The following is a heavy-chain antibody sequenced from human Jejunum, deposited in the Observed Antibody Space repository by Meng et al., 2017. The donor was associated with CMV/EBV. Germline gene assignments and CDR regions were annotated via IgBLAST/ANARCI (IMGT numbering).Heavy chain of an antibody. J-gene: IGHJ5*02. V-gene: IGHV5-51*01. CDR2: IYPDDSRT. CDR3: ARFSGPTFAQYQFDT. D-gene: IGHD2/OR15-2a*01. CDR1: GYGFYHYW. Sequence: SGYGFYHYWMAGVRHMPGKGLEWMGMIYPDDSRTIYSPSFQGQVTMSADKSIKTAYLQWNGLKASDTAIYYCARFSGPTFAQYQFDTWGQGTLVTVSS.